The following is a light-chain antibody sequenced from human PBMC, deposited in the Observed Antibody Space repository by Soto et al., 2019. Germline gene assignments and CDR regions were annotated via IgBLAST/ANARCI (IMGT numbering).Light chain of an antibody. CDR2: GAS. CDR1: QSLRSSY. J-gene: IGKJ4*01. Sequence: EVVLTQSPNTLSLSPGERATLSCWASQSLRSSYLAWYQRKPGQAPRLLMFGASRRATGIPDRFNGSGSGTDFILTISRLEPEDVAVYYCQQRSNWPLTFGGGTKVEIK. CDR3: QQRSNWPLT. V-gene: IGKV3D-20*02.